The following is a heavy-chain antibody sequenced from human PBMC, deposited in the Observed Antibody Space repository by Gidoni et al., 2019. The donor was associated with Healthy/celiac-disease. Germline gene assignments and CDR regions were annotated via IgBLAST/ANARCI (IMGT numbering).Heavy chain of an antibody. CDR2: INHSGST. J-gene: IGHJ4*02. CDR3: ARTPARYSYGSRVHFDY. D-gene: IGHD5-18*01. CDR1: GGSFSGYY. V-gene: IGHV4-34*01. Sequence: QVQLQQWGAGLLKPSGTLSLTCAVYGGSFSGYYWSWIRPPPGKELEWIGEINHSGSTNYNPSLKSRGTISGDTSKNQFSLKLSSVTAADTAVYYCARTPARYSYGSRVHFDYWGQGTLVTVAS.